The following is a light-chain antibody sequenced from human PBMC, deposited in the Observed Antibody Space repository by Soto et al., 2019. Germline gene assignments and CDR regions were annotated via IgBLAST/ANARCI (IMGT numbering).Light chain of an antibody. CDR3: ASWDDSLNGPV. V-gene: IGLV1-44*01. Sequence: QSALTQPPSASGTPGQRVTISCSGSSSNVGGNPVNWYQHVPTTAPKLLIYTNTQRPSGVPDRFSDSKSGTSASLAISGLQSEDEADYYCASWDDSLNGPVFGTGTRSPS. J-gene: IGLJ1*01. CDR2: TNT. CDR1: SSNVGGNP.